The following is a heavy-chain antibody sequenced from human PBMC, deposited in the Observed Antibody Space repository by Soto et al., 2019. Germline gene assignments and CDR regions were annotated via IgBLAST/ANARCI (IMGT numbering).Heavy chain of an antibody. J-gene: IGHJ3*02. V-gene: IGHV1-69*13. CDR3: ARDIVATPNPFDI. Sequence: ASVKVSWKASGGIFSSYVISWVRQAPGQGLEWMGGIIDIFDEANYAQKFQGRVTITADESTSTAYMELSSLRSEDTAVYYCARDIVATPNPFDIWGQGTMVTVSS. CDR2: IIDIFDEA. CDR1: GGIFSSYV. D-gene: IGHD5-12*01.